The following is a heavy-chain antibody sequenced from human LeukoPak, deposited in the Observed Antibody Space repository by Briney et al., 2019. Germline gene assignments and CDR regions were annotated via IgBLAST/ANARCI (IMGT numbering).Heavy chain of an antibody. CDR3: ARWSGSVTARNYYYYMDV. CDR2: IYYSGST. Sequence: SETLSLTCTVSGGSLSSYYWSWIRQPPGKGLEWIGYIYYSGSTNYNPSLKSRVTISVDTSKNQFSLKLSSVTAADTAVYYCARWSGSVTARNYYYYMDVWGEGTTVTVSS. CDR1: GGSLSSYY. J-gene: IGHJ6*03. D-gene: IGHD6-6*01. V-gene: IGHV4-59*08.